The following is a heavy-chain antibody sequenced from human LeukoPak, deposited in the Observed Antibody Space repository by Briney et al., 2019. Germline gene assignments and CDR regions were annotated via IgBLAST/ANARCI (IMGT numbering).Heavy chain of an antibody. J-gene: IGHJ4*02. D-gene: IGHD4/OR15-4a*01. CDR2: ITSSSSYI. Sequence: GGSLRLSCAASGFTFSSYSMNWVRQAPGKGLEWVSSITSSSSYIYYADSVKGRFTISRDNSKNTLYPQMNSLRAEDTAVYYCARRAGAYSHPYDYWGQGTLVTVSS. V-gene: IGHV3-21*04. CDR3: ARRAGAYSHPYDY. CDR1: GFTFSSYS.